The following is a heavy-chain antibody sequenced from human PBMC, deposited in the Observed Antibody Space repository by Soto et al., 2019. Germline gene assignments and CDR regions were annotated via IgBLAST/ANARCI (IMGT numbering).Heavy chain of an antibody. D-gene: IGHD3-16*01. CDR2: ISAYNGNT. CDR3: ARGGTPIDY. CDR1: GYTFTNFV. Sequence: QVQLGQSGAEVKKPGASVKVSCKASGYTFTNFVISWVRQAPGQGLEWMGWISAYNGNTNYAQNFQGRVTMTTDTSTSPAYMELRSLRYDDTAVYYWARGGTPIDYWGEGPLVTVSS. J-gene: IGHJ4*02. V-gene: IGHV1-18*01.